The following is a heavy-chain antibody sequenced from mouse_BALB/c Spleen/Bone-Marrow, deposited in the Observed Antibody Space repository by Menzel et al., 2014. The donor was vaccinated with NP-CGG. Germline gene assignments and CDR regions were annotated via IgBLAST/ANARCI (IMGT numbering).Heavy chain of an antibody. CDR3: ARGHTYGSSYWYFDV. J-gene: IGHJ1*01. CDR2: ISRGGST. V-gene: IGHV5-6-5*01. CDR1: GFTFSSYA. Sequence: EVNVVESGGGLVKPGGSLKLSCAASGFTFSSYAMSWVRQTPEKRLEWVASISRGGSTYYPDSVKGRFTISRDNARNILYLQMSSLRSEDTAMYYCARGHTYGSSYWYFDVWGAGTTVTVSS. D-gene: IGHD1-1*01.